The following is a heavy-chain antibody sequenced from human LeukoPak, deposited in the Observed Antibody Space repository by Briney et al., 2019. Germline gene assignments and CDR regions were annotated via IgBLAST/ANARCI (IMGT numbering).Heavy chain of an antibody. V-gene: IGHV5-51*01. D-gene: IGHD1-20*01. CDR1: GYSFTSYW. Sequence: GESLKISCKGSGYSFTSYWIGWVRQMPGKGLEWMGIIYPGDSDTRYSPSLQGQVTISADKSISTAYLQWSSLKASDTAMYYCARRGYNWNDSIYYFDYWGQGTLVTVSS. CDR3: ARRGYNWNDSIYYFDY. J-gene: IGHJ4*02. CDR2: IYPGDSDT.